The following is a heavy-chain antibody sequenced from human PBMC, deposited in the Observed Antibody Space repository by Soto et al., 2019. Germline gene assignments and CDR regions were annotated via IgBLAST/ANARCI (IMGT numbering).Heavy chain of an antibody. CDR1: GGSISSGGYS. CDR3: ARRVGLEMATITRLETPPKFDY. J-gene: IGHJ4*02. Sequence: PSETLSLTCAVSGGSISSGGYSWSWIRQPPGKGLEWIGYIYHSGSTYYNPSLKSRVTISVDRSKNQFSLKLSSVTAADTAVYYCARRVGLEMATITRLETPPKFDYWGQGTLVTVSS. V-gene: IGHV4-30-2*01. CDR2: IYHSGST. D-gene: IGHD5-12*01.